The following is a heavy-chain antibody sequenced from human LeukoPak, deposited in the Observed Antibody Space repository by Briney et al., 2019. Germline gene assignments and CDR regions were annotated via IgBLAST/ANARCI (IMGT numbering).Heavy chain of an antibody. CDR3: ARVGGSGSYWGKLYYYYGMDV. CDR1: GGSVSSGSYY. J-gene: IGHJ6*04. Sequence: PSETLSLTCTVSGGSVSSGSYYWSWIRQPPGKGLEWIGYIYYSGSTNYNPSLKSRVTISVDTSKNQFSLKLSSVTAADTAVYYCARVGGSGSYWGKLYYYYGMDVWGKGTTVTVSS. D-gene: IGHD3-10*01. CDR2: IYYSGST. V-gene: IGHV4-61*01.